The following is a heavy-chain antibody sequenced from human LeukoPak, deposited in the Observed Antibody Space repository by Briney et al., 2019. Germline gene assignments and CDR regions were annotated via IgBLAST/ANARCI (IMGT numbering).Heavy chain of an antibody. CDR3: AKDPDSGSNEGC. Sequence: GGSLRLSRAASGFTFSSYAMSWVRQAPGKGLEWVSAISGSGGSTYYADSVKGRFTISRDNSKNTLYLQMNSLRAEDTAVYYCAKDPDSGSNEGCWGQGTLVTVSS. D-gene: IGHD1-26*01. V-gene: IGHV3-23*01. CDR1: GFTFSSYA. J-gene: IGHJ4*02. CDR2: ISGSGGST.